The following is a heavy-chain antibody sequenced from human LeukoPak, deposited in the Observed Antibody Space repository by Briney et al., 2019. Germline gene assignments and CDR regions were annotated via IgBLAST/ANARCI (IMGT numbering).Heavy chain of an antibody. Sequence: ASVKVSCKASGYTFTGYYMHWVRQAPGQGREWMGWINPNSGGTNYAQKCQGRVTMTRDTSISTAYMELSRLRSDDAAVYYCAIHLRLGELSFAYWGQGTLVTVSS. CDR3: AIHLRLGELSFAY. CDR2: INPNSGGT. D-gene: IGHD3-16*02. V-gene: IGHV1-2*02. J-gene: IGHJ4*02. CDR1: GYTFTGYY.